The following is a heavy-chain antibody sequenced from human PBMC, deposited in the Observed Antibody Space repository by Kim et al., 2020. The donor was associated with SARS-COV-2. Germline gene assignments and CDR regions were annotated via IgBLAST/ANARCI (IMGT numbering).Heavy chain of an antibody. V-gene: IGHV3-21*06. CDR2: IGGSSTYI. J-gene: IGHJ6*02. D-gene: IGHD1-7*01. CDR1: GFTFSSNS. Sequence: GGSLRLSCAASGFTFSSNSMNWVRQAPGKGLEWVSYIGGSSTYIYYADSVKGRFTVSRDNSRNSLYLQMNSLRAEDTAVYYCATSADWNYSSGYYYYGMDVWGQGTTVTVSS. CDR3: ATSADWNYSSGYYYYGMDV.